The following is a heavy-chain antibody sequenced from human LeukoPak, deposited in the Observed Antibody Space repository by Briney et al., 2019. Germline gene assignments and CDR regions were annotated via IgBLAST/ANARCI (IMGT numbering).Heavy chain of an antibody. J-gene: IGHJ5*02. CDR3: ARTHCSSTSCYLDWFDP. CDR1: GGSISSDY. V-gene: IGHV4-59*01. D-gene: IGHD2-2*01. Sequence: PSETLSLTCAVSGGSISSDYWSWIRQPPGKGLEWIGYIYYSGSTNYTPSLKSRVTISVDTSTNQFSLKMSSVPAADTAVYYCARTHCSSTSCYLDWFDPWGQGTLVTVSS. CDR2: IYYSGST.